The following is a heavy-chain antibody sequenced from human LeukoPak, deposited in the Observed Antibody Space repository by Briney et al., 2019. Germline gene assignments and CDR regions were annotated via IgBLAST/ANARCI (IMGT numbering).Heavy chain of an antibody. CDR1: GFTFSSYA. CDR2: ISGSGGST. D-gene: IGHD2-15*01. V-gene: IGHV3-23*01. Sequence: GGSLRLSCAASGFTFSSYAMSWVRQAPGKGLEWVSAISGSGGSTYYADSVKGRFTISRDNSKNTLYLRMNSLRAEDTAVYYCAKAFTYCSGGSCYFDYWGQGTLVTVSS. J-gene: IGHJ4*02. CDR3: AKAFTYCSGGSCYFDY.